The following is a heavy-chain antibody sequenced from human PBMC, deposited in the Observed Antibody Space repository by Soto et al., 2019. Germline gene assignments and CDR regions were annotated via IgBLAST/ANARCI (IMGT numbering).Heavy chain of an antibody. CDR3: ARWRTTPLTYYGMDV. Sequence: SVKVSCQASGYTFTSYVISWVRPAPGQGLEWMGWISAYNGKTNYAQKLQGRGTMTTYTSTSTASMGLRSRRSEDTAVYYCARWRTTPLTYYGMDVWGQGTTVTVSS. CDR2: ISAYNGKT. D-gene: IGHD4-17*01. J-gene: IGHJ6*02. V-gene: IGHV1-18*04. CDR1: GYTFTSYV.